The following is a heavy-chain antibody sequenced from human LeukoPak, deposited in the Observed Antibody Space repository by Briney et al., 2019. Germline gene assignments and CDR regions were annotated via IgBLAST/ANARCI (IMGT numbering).Heavy chain of an antibody. CDR3: ARDGGGAYSLAFDI. CDR1: GFTFSSYA. Sequence: GGSLRLSCAASGFTFSSYAMSWVRQAPGKGLEWVSLIYSGGSTNYVDSVKGRFTISRDNSKNTLYLQMNNLRAEDTAVYYCARDGGGAYSLAFDIWGQGTLVTVSS. D-gene: IGHD1-26*01. J-gene: IGHJ3*02. CDR2: IYSGGST. V-gene: IGHV3-53*01.